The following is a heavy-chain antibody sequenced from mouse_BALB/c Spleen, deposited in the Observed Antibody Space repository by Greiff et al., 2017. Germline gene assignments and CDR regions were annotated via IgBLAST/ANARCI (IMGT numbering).Heavy chain of an antibody. CDR3: ATGFAY. CDR1: GYTFTSYW. V-gene: IGHV1-7*01. D-gene: IGHD4-1*01. Sequence: QVQLQQSGAELAKPGASVKMSCKASGYTFTSYWMHWVKQRPGQGLEWIGYINPSTGYTEYNQKFKDKATLSVDKSSSTAYMQLSSLTSEDSAVYYCATGFAYWGQGTLVTVSA. J-gene: IGHJ3*01. CDR2: INPSTGYT.